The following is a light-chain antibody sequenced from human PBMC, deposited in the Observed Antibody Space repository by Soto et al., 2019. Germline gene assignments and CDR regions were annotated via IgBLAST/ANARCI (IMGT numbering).Light chain of an antibody. J-gene: IGKJ4*01. V-gene: IGKV3-11*01. CDR2: DAS. CDR3: QQSYSTLWLT. Sequence: EIVLTQSPATLSLSPGERATLSCRASQSINYYLAWYQQKPGQAPRLLIYDASNRASGIPARFSGSGSGTDFTLTIRSLQPEDFATYYCQQSYSTLWLTFGGGAKADIK. CDR1: QSINYY.